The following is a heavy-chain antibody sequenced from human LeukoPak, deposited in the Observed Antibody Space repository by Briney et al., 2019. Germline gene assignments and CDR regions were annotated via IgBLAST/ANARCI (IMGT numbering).Heavy chain of an antibody. D-gene: IGHD4-17*01. V-gene: IGHV4-59*01. CDR3: AKSPYGEYYFDY. CDR2: IYYSGST. Sequence: SETLSLTCTVSGGSISSYYWSWIRQPPGKGLEWIGYIYYSGSTNYNPSLKSRVTISVDTSKSQFSLKLSSVTAADTAVYYCAKSPYGEYYFDYWGQGTLVTVSS. CDR1: GGSISSYY. J-gene: IGHJ4*02.